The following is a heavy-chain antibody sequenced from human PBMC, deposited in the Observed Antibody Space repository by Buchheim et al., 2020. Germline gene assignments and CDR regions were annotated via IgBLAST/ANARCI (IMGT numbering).Heavy chain of an antibody. CDR1: GGSFSGYY. J-gene: IGHJ6*02. CDR3: ARGLGYCSSTSCLRGGYYGMDV. V-gene: IGHV4-34*01. CDR2: INHSGST. Sequence: QVQLQQWGAGLLKPSETLSLTCAVYGGSFSGYYWSWIRQPPGKGLEWIGEINHSGSTNYNPSLKSRVTISVDTSKNQFPLKLSSVTAADTAVYYCARGLGYCSSTSCLRGGYYGMDVWGQGTT. D-gene: IGHD2-2*01.